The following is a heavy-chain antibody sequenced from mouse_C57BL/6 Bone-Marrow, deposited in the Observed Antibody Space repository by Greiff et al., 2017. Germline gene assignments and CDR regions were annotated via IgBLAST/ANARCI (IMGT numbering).Heavy chain of an antibody. CDR2: IDPSDSYT. CDR3: AREAY. V-gene: IGHV1-69*01. CDR1: GYTFTSYW. J-gene: IGHJ2*01. Sequence: QVQLQQPGAELVMPGASVKLSCKASGYTFTSYWMHWVKQRPGQGLEWIGEIDPSDSYTNYNQKFKGKATLTVDKSSSTAYMQLSSLTSEDSAVYYCAREAYGGQGTTLTVSS.